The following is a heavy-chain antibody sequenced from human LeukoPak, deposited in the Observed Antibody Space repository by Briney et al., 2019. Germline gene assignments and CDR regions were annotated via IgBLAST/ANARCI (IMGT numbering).Heavy chain of an antibody. J-gene: IGHJ6*04. CDR2: ISYDGSNK. D-gene: IGHD3-10*01. Sequence: GGSLRLSCAASGFTFSSYGMHWVRQAPGKGLEWVAVISYDGSNKYYADSVKGRFTISRDNSKNTLYLQMNSLRAEDMAVYYCAKDASPMGGGDYYGMDVWGKGTTVTVSS. CDR3: AKDASPMGGGDYYGMDV. V-gene: IGHV3-30*18. CDR1: GFTFSSYG.